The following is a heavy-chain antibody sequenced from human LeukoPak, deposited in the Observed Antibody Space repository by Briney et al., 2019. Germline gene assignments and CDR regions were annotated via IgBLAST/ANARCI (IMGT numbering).Heavy chain of an antibody. CDR1: GGSISSGYY. D-gene: IGHD3-22*01. CDR3: ARSSPGGYSYWYFDL. CDR2: IYHSGST. Sequence: SETLSLTCTVSGGSISSGYYWGWIRQPPGKGLEWIGSIYHSGSTYYNPSLKSRVTISVDTSKNQFSLKLSSVTAADTAVYYCARSSPGGYSYWYFDLWGRGTLVIVSS. J-gene: IGHJ2*01. V-gene: IGHV4-38-2*02.